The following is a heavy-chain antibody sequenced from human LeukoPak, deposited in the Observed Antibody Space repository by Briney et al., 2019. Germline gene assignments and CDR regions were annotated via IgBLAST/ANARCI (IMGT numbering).Heavy chain of an antibody. CDR3: AKDRYGGTIFGVVIN. D-gene: IGHD3-3*01. V-gene: IGHV3-72*01. J-gene: IGHJ4*02. CDR1: GFTFSDHY. Sequence: GGSLRLSCAASGFTFSDHYMDWVRQAPGKGLEWVGRIRNKANIYTTEYAASVKGRFTISRDNSKNTLYLQMNSLRAEDTAVYYCAKDRYGGTIFGVVINWGQGTLVTVSS. CDR2: IRNKANIYTT.